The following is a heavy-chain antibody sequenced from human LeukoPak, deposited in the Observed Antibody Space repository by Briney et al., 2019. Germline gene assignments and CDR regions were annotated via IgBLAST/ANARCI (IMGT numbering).Heavy chain of an antibody. Sequence: SGGSLRLSCAASGFTLSTYWMHWVRKGPGKGLGWGSCINSDGRRTTYADSVKGRFTISRDNAKNTLYLQMNTLRVEDTAVYYCARGSWSAADTNIDWWGQGTLVTVSS. J-gene: IGHJ4*02. CDR3: ARGSWSAADTNIDW. D-gene: IGHD6-13*01. CDR2: INSDGRRT. CDR1: GFTLSTYW. V-gene: IGHV3-74*01.